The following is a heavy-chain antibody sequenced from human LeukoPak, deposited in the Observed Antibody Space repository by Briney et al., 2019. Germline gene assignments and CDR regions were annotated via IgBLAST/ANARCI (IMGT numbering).Heavy chain of an antibody. CDR2: IYHSGST. CDR3: ATHYYDSSGYPVPSYWYFDL. V-gene: IGHV4-59*08. J-gene: IGHJ2*01. CDR1: GGSISSYY. Sequence: ASETLSLTCTVSGGSISSYYWSWIRQPPGKGLEWIGYIYHSGSTNYNPSLKSRVTISVDTSKNQFSLKLSSVTAADTAVYYCATHYYDSSGYPVPSYWYFDLWGRGTLVTVSS. D-gene: IGHD3-22*01.